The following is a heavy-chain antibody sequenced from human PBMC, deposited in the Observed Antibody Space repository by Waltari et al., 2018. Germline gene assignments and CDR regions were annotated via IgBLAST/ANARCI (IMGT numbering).Heavy chain of an antibody. CDR1: GFTFNNFA. V-gene: IGHV3-23*01. Sequence: VQLLESGGGFVQTGGSLRLSCAASGFTFNNFAINWVRQAPGKGRGWVATITGDASTYYLDSVKGRFTVSRDNSKSTVYLQMSILRAEDTALYYCAKDEISGDGYVIFDYWGPGTLVTVSS. CDR2: ITGDAST. CDR3: AKDEISGDGYVIFDY. J-gene: IGHJ4*02. D-gene: IGHD5-12*01.